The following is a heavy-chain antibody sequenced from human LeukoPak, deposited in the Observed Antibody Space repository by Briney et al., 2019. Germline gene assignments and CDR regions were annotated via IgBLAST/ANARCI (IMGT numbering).Heavy chain of an antibody. CDR3: ARDNELQLQRRGYFDY. CDR1: GFTFSFYS. V-gene: IGHV3-21*01. Sequence: GGSLRLSCAASGFTFSFYSMNWVRQAPGKGLEWVSSINNSSAYIYYADSVKGRFTISRDNAKNSPYLQMHSLRAEDTAVYYCARDNELQLQRRGYFDYWGQGTLVTVSS. CDR2: INNSSAYI. D-gene: IGHD1-1*01. J-gene: IGHJ4*02.